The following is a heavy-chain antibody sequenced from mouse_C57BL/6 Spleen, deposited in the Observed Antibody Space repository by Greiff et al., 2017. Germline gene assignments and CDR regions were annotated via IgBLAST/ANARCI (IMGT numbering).Heavy chain of an antibody. D-gene: IGHD1-2*01. Sequence: VQLQQPGAELVKPGASVKLSCKASGYTFTSYWMHWVKQRPGQGLEWIGMIHPNSGSTNYNEKFKSKATLTVDKSSSTAYMQLSSLTSEDSAVYYCARYRITTAYYFDDWGQGTTLTVAS. CDR2: IHPNSGST. CDR3: ARYRITTAYYFDD. J-gene: IGHJ2*01. V-gene: IGHV1-64*01. CDR1: GYTFTSYW.